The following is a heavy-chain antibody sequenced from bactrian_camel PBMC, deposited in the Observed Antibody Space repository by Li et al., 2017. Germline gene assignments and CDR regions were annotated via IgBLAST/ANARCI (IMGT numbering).Heavy chain of an antibody. CDR2: ISSGGGST. J-gene: IGHJ6*01. Sequence: QLVESGGGSVQAGGSLRLSCVGDAYTYDWLSMAWFRQAPGKGLEWLSAISSGGGSTYYADSVKGRFTISRDNAKNTLSLQLNSLKTEDTAMYYCARVGGSWYLVASRNFGYWGQGTQVTVS. CDR1: AYTYDWLS. CDR3: ARVGGSWYLVASRNFGY. D-gene: IGHD6*01. V-gene: IGHV3S40*01.